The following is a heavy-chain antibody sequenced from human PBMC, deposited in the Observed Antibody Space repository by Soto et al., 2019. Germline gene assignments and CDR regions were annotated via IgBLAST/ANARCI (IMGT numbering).Heavy chain of an antibody. CDR3: ARVCGGDCHYGMDV. D-gene: IGHD2-21*02. CDR1: GGSISSGGSY. J-gene: IGHJ6*02. Sequence: QVQLQESGPGLVKPSQTLSLTCTVSGGSISSGGSYWTWIRQHPGKGLEWIGYIDYSGRTYYNPSLKSRVTMSVDTSKFQCSLKLSSVTAADTAVYYCARVCGGDCHYGMDVWGQGTTVTVSS. CDR2: IDYSGRT. V-gene: IGHV4-31*03.